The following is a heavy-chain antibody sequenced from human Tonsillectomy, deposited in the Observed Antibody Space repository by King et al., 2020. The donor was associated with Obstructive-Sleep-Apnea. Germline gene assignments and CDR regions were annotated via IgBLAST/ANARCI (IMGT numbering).Heavy chain of an antibody. V-gene: IGHV3-9*01. Sequence: VQLVESGGGLVQPGRSLRLSCAASGFTFDDYGMHWVRQAPGKGLEWVSGISWISGSIGYADSVKGRFTISRDNAKNSLYMQMNSLRGEDTALYYCAKSYSSGWYVPFDYWGQGTLVTVSS. D-gene: IGHD6-19*01. CDR1: GFTFDDYG. J-gene: IGHJ4*02. CDR2: ISWISGSI. CDR3: AKSYSSGWYVPFDY.